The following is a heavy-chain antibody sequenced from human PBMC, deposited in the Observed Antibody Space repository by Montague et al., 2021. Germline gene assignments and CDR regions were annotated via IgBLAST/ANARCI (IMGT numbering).Heavy chain of an antibody. D-gene: IGHD5-24*01. CDR2: NHYSGST. CDR3: ARSSMGRWRQSYFGY. Sequence: SETLSLTCTVSGGSISSSCYYWGRIRQPPGMGLEWIVSNHYSGSTYYNPSLKSRVTISVDTSKNQFSLKLSSVTAADTAVYYCARSSMGRWRQSYFGYWGQGTLVTVSS. V-gene: IGHV4-39*01. J-gene: IGHJ4*02. CDR1: GGSISSSCYY.